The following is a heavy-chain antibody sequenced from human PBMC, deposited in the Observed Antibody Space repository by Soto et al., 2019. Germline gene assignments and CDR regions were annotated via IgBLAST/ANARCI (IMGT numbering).Heavy chain of an antibody. CDR3: ARGDYYDSSGYCFGY. CDR2: INHSGST. D-gene: IGHD3-22*01. CDR1: GGSFSGYY. V-gene: IGHV4-34*01. J-gene: IGHJ4*02. Sequence: SETLSLTCAVYGGSFSGYYWSWIRQPPGKGLEWIGKINHSGSTNYNPSLKSRVTISVDTSKNQFSLKLSSVTAADTAVYYCARGDYYDSSGYCFGYWGQGTLVTVSS.